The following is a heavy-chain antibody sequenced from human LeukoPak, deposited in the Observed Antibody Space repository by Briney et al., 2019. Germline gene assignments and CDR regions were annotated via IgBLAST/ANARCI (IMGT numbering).Heavy chain of an antibody. D-gene: IGHD2-15*01. Sequence: ASVKVSCKASGYTFTGYYMHRVRQAPGQGLEWMGWINPNSGGTNYAQKFQGRVTMTRDTSISTAYMELSRLRSDDTAVYYCARVYCSGGSCTFDYWGQGTLVTVSS. CDR2: INPNSGGT. CDR1: GYTFTGYY. CDR3: ARVYCSGGSCTFDY. V-gene: IGHV1-2*02. J-gene: IGHJ4*02.